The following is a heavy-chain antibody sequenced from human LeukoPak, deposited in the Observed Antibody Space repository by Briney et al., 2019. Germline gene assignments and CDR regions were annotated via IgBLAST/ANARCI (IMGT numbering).Heavy chain of an antibody. CDR1: GGSISSSSYY. CDR2: IYYSGST. CDR3: ARHLDLPRPFDY. Sequence: SETLSLTCTVSGGSISSSSYYWGWIRQPPGKGLEWIGSIYYSGSTYYNPSLKSRVTISVDTSKNQFSLKLSSVTAADTAVYYCARHLDLPRPFDYWGQGTLVTVSS. V-gene: IGHV4-39*01. J-gene: IGHJ4*02.